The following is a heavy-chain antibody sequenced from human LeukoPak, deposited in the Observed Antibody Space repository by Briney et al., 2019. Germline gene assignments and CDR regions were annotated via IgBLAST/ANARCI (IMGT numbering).Heavy chain of an antibody. CDR1: GGSISSHY. CDR2: IYTSGRT. J-gene: IGHJ3*02. V-gene: IGHV4-4*07. D-gene: IGHD6-6*01. Sequence: KPSETLSLTCTVSGGSISSHYWSWIRQPAGKGLEWIGRIYTSGRTNYNPSLKSRVTMSVDTSKNQFSLKLTSVTAADTAVYYCARTQVAARRADAFDIWGQGTMVTVSS. CDR3: ARTQVAARRADAFDI.